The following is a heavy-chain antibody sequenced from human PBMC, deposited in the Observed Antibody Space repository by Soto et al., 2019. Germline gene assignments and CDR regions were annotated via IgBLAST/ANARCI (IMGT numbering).Heavy chain of an antibody. CDR3: AHAYSQPGAWAEYFQH. J-gene: IGHJ1*01. D-gene: IGHD2-2*01. CDR1: GFSLSTSGVG. CDR2: LFWNGDK. Sequence: QITLKESGPTLVKPTQTLTLTCTFSGFSLSTSGVGVGWIRQPPGKALEWLALLFWNGDKRHSPSLKNRLTITKDTSKNQVVLIMTSMDPVDSATYYCAHAYSQPGAWAEYFQHWGQGTLVTVSS. V-gene: IGHV2-5*01.